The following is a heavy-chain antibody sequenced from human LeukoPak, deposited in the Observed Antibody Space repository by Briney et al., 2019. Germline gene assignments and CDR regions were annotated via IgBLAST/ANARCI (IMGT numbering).Heavy chain of an antibody. V-gene: IGHV3-33*01. J-gene: IGHJ3*02. CDR3: ARDLRRRQLVNAFDI. Sequence: GGSLRLSCAASGFTFSSYGMHWVRQAPGKGLEWVAVIWYDGSNKYYADSVKGRFTISRDNSKNTLYLQMNSLRAEDTAVYYCARDLRRRQLVNAFDIWGQGTMVTVS. D-gene: IGHD6-13*01. CDR1: GFTFSSYG. CDR2: IWYDGSNK.